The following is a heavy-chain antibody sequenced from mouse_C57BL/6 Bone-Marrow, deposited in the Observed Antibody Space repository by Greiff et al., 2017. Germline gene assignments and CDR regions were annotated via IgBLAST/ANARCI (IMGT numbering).Heavy chain of an antibody. CDR3: ARSTTVVAYYAMDY. D-gene: IGHD1-1*01. J-gene: IGHJ4*01. CDR2: INPNNGGT. V-gene: IGHV1-18*01. CDR1: GYTFTDYN. Sequence: VQLQQSGPELVKPGASVKIPCKASGYTFTDYNMDWVKQSHGKSLEWIGDINPNNGGTIYNQKFKGKATLTVDKSSSTAYMELRSLTSEDTAVYYCARSTTVVAYYAMDYWGQGTSVTVSS.